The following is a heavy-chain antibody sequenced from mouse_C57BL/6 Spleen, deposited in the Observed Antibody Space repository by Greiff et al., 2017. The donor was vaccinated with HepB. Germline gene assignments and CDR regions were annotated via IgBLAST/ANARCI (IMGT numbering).Heavy chain of an antibody. J-gene: IGHJ1*03. D-gene: IGHD1-1*01. CDR3: AKRNGGYYGSSYGYFDV. V-gene: IGHV2-9*01. CDR1: GFSLTSYG. CDR2: IWGGGST. Sequence: VHLVESGPGLVAPSQSLSITCTVSGFSLTSYGVDWVRQPPGKGLEWLGVIWGGGSTNYNSALMSRLSISKDNSKSQVFLKMNSLQTDDTAMYYCAKRNGGYYGSSYGYFDVWGTGTTVTVSS.